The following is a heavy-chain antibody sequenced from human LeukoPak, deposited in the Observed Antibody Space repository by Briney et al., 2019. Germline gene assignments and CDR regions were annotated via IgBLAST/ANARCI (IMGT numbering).Heavy chain of an antibody. Sequence: ASVKVSCKASGYTFISYYMHWVRQAPGQGLEWMGMINPSGGSTSYAQKFQGRVTMTRDTSTSTVYMELSSLRSEDTAVYYCATDRRWELQSPLRYYYGMDVWGQGTTVTVSS. D-gene: IGHD1-26*01. V-gene: IGHV1-46*01. CDR2: INPSGGST. CDR3: ATDRRWELQSPLRYYYGMDV. J-gene: IGHJ6*02. CDR1: GYTFISYY.